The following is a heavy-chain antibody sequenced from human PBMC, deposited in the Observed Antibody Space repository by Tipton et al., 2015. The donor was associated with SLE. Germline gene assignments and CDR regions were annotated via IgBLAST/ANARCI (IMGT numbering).Heavy chain of an antibody. Sequence: TLSLTCAVYGGSFSGYYWGWIRQPPGKGLEWIGSIYHSGSTYYNPSLKSRVTISVDMSKNQFSLKVSSVTAADTAVYYCARGRGLRINMTVVASYFDYWGQGGLVTVSS. V-gene: IGHV4-34*01. CDR3: ARGRGLRINMTVVASYFDY. CDR2: IYHSGST. J-gene: IGHJ4*02. CDR1: GGSFSGYY. D-gene: IGHD3-22*01.